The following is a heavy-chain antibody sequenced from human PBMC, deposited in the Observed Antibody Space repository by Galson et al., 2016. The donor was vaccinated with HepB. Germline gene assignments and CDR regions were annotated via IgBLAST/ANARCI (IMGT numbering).Heavy chain of an antibody. J-gene: IGHJ4*02. CDR3: ARDLGYSDDLGDS. V-gene: IGHV1-69*13. CDR1: GDSFSSYA. Sequence: SVKVSCKASGDSFSSYALSWVRQAPGQGLEWMGVIIPIFGTANYAQKFQGRVTITADESTSTVSMELSSLKSEDTAVYYCARDLGYSDDLGDSWGQGTLVTVSS. CDR2: IIPIFGTA. D-gene: IGHD5-12*01.